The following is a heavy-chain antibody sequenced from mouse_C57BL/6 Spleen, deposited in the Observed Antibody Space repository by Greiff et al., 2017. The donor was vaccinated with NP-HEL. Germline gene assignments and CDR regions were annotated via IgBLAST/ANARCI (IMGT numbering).Heavy chain of an antibody. D-gene: IGHD2-1*01. CDR3: ARGPFYSTAPYYYAMDY. Sequence: VQLQQSGPELVKPGASVKISCKASGYAFSSSWMNWVKQRPGKGLEWIGRIYPGDGDTNYNGKFKGKATLTADKSSSTAYMQLSSLTSEDSAVYFCARGPFYSTAPYYYAMDYWGQGTLVTVSS. J-gene: IGHJ4*01. V-gene: IGHV1-82*01. CDR1: GYAFSSSW. CDR2: IYPGDGDT.